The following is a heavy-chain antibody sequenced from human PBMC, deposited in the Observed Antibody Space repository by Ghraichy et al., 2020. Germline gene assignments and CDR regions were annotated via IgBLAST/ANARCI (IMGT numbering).Heavy chain of an antibody. J-gene: IGHJ5*02. CDR1: GATLSSYN. V-gene: IGHV3-48*02. D-gene: IGHD3-22*01. CDR2: INKNGKNT. CDR3: ATDDYDYSDVIS. Sequence: LTCGASGATLSSYNMNWVRQAPGEGLEWLSYINKNGKNTYYADSVKGRFTISRDNVRNLLYLQLSSLRDDDTALYYCATDDYDYSDVISWGQGTLVTVAS.